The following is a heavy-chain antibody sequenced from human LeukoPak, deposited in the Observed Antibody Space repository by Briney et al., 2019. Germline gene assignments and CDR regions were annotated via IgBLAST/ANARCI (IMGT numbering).Heavy chain of an antibody. J-gene: IGHJ6*02. Sequence: QTSETLSLTCTVSGGSISSYYWSWIRQPPGKGLEWIGYIYYSGSTNYNPSLKSRVTISVDTSKNQFSLKLSSVTAADTAVYYCARHGKEGPDDYYYYGMDVWGQGTTVTVSS. CDR1: GGSISSYY. CDR2: IYYSGST. V-gene: IGHV4-59*08. CDR3: ARHGKEGPDDYYYYGMDV.